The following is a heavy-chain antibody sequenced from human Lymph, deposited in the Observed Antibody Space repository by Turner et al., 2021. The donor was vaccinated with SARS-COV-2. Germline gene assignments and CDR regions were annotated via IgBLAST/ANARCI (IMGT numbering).Heavy chain of an antibody. CDR1: GFTFSSYA. V-gene: IGHV3-30-3*01. J-gene: IGHJ4*02. CDR2: ISYDGSNK. CDR3: ARDSGYEHYYFDY. Sequence: QVQLVEPGGGGVQPGRSLRLSCAATGFTFSSYAMHWVRQAPGKGLEWVAVISYDGSNKYYADSVKGRFTISRDNSKNTLYLQMNSLRAEDTAVYYCARDSGYEHYYFDYWGQGTLVTVSS. D-gene: IGHD5-12*01.